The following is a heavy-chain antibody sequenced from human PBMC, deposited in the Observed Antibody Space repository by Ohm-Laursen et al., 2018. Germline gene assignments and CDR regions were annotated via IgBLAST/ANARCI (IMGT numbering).Heavy chain of an antibody. CDR2: IWYDGTNEYSDGTNE. J-gene: IGHJ4*02. CDR3: ARAESSSSLSLWAY. V-gene: IGHV3-33*01. D-gene: IGHD6-13*01. Sequence: SLRLSCAASGFTFRSYGMHWVRQAPGKGLEWVAVIWYDGTNEYSDGTNEYYVDFVKGRFSISRDDSKNTLYLQMNSLRGEDTAVYFCARAESSSSLSLWAYWGQGTQVTVSS. CDR1: GFTFRSYG.